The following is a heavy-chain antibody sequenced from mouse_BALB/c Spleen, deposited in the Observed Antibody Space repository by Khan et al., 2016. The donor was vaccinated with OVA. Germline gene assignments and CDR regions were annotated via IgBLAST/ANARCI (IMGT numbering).Heavy chain of an antibody. Sequence: VQLKQSGPEVVKPGASVKMSCKASGYTFTSYVMHWVKQKPGQGLEWIGYIYPFNDATKFNEKFNGKATLTSDKSSRTAYMELSNRTSEDSAVYCGAPVGSYYLSFVHWGQGTLVTVSA. CDR3: APVGSYYLSFVH. J-gene: IGHJ3*01. D-gene: IGHD2-12*01. V-gene: IGHV1S136*01. CDR1: GYTFTSYV. CDR2: IYPFNDAT.